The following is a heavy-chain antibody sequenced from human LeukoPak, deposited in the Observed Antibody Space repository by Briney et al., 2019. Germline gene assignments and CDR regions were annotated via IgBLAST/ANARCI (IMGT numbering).Heavy chain of an antibody. CDR1: GGTLSSYA. J-gene: IGHJ5*02. CDR2: IIPILGIA. CDR3: ARSPEATSDWFDP. Sequence: ASVKVSCKASGGTLSSYAISWVRQAPGQGLEWMGRIIPILGIANYAQKFQGRVTITADKSTSTAYMELSSLRSEDTAVYYCARSPEATSDWFDPWGQGTLVTVSS. V-gene: IGHV1-69*04. D-gene: IGHD1-14*01.